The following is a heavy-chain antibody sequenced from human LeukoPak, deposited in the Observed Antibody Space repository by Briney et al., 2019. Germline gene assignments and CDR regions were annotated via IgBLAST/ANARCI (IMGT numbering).Heavy chain of an antibody. D-gene: IGHD6-13*01. CDR1: GFTFSSYS. J-gene: IGHJ4*02. Sequence: GGSLRLSCAASGFTFSSYSMNWVRQAPGKGLEWVSYISSSSSTIYYADSVKGRFTISRDNAKNSLYLQMNSLRAEDTAVYYCARANYKAAAGVDYWGQGTLVTVSS. CDR3: ARANYKAAAGVDY. V-gene: IGHV3-48*01. CDR2: ISSSSSTI.